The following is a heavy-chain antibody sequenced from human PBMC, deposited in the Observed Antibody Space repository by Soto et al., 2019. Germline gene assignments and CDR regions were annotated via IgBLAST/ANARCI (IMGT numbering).Heavy chain of an antibody. J-gene: IGHJ4*02. CDR3: AKVLTGDLDY. Sequence: LRLACAASGFTFSSYGMNGVRHAPGKGLEWVAVISYDENNKYYADSVKGRFTISRDNSKNTLYLQMNSLRAEDTAVYYCAKVLTGDLDYWGQGTLVTVSS. CDR2: ISYDENNK. CDR1: GFTFSSYG. V-gene: IGHV3-30*18. D-gene: IGHD7-27*01.